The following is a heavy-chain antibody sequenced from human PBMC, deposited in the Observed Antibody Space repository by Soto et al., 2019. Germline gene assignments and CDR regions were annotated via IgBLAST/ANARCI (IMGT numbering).Heavy chain of an antibody. Sequence: VGSLRLSCAASGFTFSSYWMSWVRQAPGKGLEWVANIKQDGSEKYYVDSVKGRFTISRDNAKNSLYLQMNSLRAEDTAVYYCARGSSSWYGGYYGMDVWGQGTTVTVSS. V-gene: IGHV3-7*01. CDR2: IKQDGSEK. CDR3: ARGSSSWYGGYYGMDV. D-gene: IGHD6-13*01. CDR1: GFTFSSYW. J-gene: IGHJ6*02.